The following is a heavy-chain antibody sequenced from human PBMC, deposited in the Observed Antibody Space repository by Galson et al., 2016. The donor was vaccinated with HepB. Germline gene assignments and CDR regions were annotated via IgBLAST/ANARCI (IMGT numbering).Heavy chain of an antibody. D-gene: IGHD3-10*01. CDR3: ARDGTLSVLTRGSLYYKGLDV. CDR1: GFSFNNYG. J-gene: IGHJ6*04. Sequence: SLRLSCAASGFSFNNYGMHWVRQSPGKGLEWVAVTWYDGSNKYYIDSVKGRFTISRDNSKNTLYLQMNSLRAEDTAVYYCARDGTLSVLTRGSLYYKGLDVWGKGTTVIVSA. V-gene: IGHV3-33*01. CDR2: TWYDGSNK.